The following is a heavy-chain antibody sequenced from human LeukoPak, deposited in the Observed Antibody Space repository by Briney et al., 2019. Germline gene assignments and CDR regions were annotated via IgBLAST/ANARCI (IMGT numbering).Heavy chain of an antibody. CDR3: ARDVQPWARGDI. Sequence: GGSLRLSCAASGFTVSSNYMSWVRQAPGKGLEWVSDISRSSSEIHYADSVTGRFTISRDNAKNSVYLQMNSLRVEDTAVYYCARDVQPWARGDIWGQGTMVTVSS. J-gene: IGHJ3*02. CDR1: GFTVSSNY. V-gene: IGHV3-48*01. D-gene: IGHD5-18*01. CDR2: ISRSSSEI.